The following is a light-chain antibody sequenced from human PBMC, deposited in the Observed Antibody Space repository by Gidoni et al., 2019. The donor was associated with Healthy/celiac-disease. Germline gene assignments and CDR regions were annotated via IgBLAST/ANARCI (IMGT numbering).Light chain of an antibody. V-gene: IGKV1-39*01. CDR3: HQGYSTPLT. J-gene: IGKJ1*01. Sequence: DIQMTQSPSSLSASVGDRVTITCRASQSISSYLNWYQQKPGKAPKLRIYAASSLQSGVPSRFSGSGSGTDFTLTISSLQPEDFATYYCHQGYSTPLTFGQGTKWKSN. CDR2: AAS. CDR1: QSISSY.